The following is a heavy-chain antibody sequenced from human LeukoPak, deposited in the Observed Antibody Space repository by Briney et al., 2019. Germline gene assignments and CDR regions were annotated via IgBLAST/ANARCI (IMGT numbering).Heavy chain of an antibody. D-gene: IGHD3-22*01. CDR2: IDWDDDK. CDR3: ARISNYYDSSGRFDY. V-gene: IGHV2-70*11. Sequence: SGPTLVNPTQTLTLTCTFSGFSLSTSGMCVSWIRQPPGKALEWLARIDWDDDKYYSTSLKTRLTISKDTSKNQVVLTMTNMDPVDTATYYCARISNYYDSSGRFDYWGQGTLVPVSS. J-gene: IGHJ4*02. CDR1: GFSLSTSGMC.